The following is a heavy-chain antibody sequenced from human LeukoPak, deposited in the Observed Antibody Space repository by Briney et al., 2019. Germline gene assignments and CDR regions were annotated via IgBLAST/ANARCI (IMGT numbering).Heavy chain of an antibody. V-gene: IGHV4-39*07. CDR1: GGSISSSSYY. Sequence: PSETLSLTCTVSGGSISSSSYYWGWIRQPPGKGLEWIGSIYYSGSTYYNPSLKSRVTISVDTSKNQFSLKLSSVTAADTAVYYCARVEVTTGDFDYWGQGTLVIVSS. CDR3: ARVEVTTGDFDY. J-gene: IGHJ4*02. D-gene: IGHD4-11*01. CDR2: IYYSGST.